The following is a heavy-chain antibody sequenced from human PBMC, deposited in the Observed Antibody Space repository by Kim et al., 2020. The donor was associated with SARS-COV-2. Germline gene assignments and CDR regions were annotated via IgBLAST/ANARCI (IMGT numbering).Heavy chain of an antibody. CDR1: GFTFSSYE. D-gene: IGHD6-19*01. CDR2: ISSSGSTI. Sequence: GGSLRLSCAASGFTFSSYEMNWVRQAPGKGLEWVSYISSSGSTIYYADSVKGRFTISRDNAKNSLYLQMNSLRAEDTAVYYCARLLDYSSGSDYWGQGTLVTVSS. V-gene: IGHV3-48*03. J-gene: IGHJ4*02. CDR3: ARLLDYSSGSDY.